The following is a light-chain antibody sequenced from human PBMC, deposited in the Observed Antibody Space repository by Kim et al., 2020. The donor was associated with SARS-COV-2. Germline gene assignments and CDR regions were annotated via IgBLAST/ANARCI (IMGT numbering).Light chain of an antibody. Sequence: DIQMTQSPCSLSASVGDRVTITCRASQGISNYLAWYQQKAGKVPKLLIYAASTMQSGVPSRFSGSGSGTDFTLTISSLQPEDVATYYCQKYNVAPWTFGQGTKVDIK. V-gene: IGKV1-27*01. CDR1: QGISNY. CDR3: QKYNVAPWT. J-gene: IGKJ1*01. CDR2: AAS.